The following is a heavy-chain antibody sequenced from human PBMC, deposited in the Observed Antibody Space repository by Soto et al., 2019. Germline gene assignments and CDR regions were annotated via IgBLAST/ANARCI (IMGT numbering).Heavy chain of an antibody. CDR3: ASGIQLWSLAAY. CDR1: GFTFSSYW. D-gene: IGHD5-18*01. Sequence: GGSLRLSCAASGFTFSSYWMHWVRQAPGKGLVWVSRINSDGSSTSYADSVKGRFTISRDNAKNTLYLQMNSLRAEDTAVYYCASGIQLWSLAAYWGQRSLDTGSS. V-gene: IGHV3-74*01. CDR2: INSDGSST. J-gene: IGHJ4*02.